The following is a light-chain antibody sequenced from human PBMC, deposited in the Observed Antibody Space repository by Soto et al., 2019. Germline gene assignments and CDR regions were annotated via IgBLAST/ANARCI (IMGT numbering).Light chain of an antibody. CDR1: SSNIGSNY. V-gene: IGLV1-47*02. CDR2: SNY. CDR3: AAWDASLSGYV. J-gene: IGLJ1*01. Sequence: QSVLTQSPSASGTPGQRVTISCSGSSSNIGSNYVHWYQQVSGTAPKLLIYSNYLRPSGVPDRISGSKSGTSASLAISGLQSEDEADYYCAAWDASLSGYVFGTGTKVTVL.